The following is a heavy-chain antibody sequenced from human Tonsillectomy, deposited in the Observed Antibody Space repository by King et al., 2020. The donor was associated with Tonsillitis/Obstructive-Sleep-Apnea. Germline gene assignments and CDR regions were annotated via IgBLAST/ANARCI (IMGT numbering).Heavy chain of an antibody. CDR3: ARSSPEGASPFYYMDV. J-gene: IGHJ6*03. V-gene: IGHV1-18*04. CDR2: ISGYNGNR. CDR1: GYSFTVYI. D-gene: IGHD1-26*01. Sequence: QLVQSGDEVKKPGASVKVSCKASGYSFTVYIVNWVRQAPGQGLEWMGWISGYNGNRDYAQKFQDRVTMTTEPSTRTAYMEVRSLRSDDTAMYFCARSSPEGASPFYYMDVWGKGTTVTVSS.